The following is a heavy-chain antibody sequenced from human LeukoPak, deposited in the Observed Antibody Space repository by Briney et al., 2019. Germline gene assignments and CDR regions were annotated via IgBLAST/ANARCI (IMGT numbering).Heavy chain of an antibody. CDR3: TRHRAYYDSSGSDY. V-gene: IGHV3-73*01. Sequence: GGSLRLSCAASGFTFSGSAMHWVRQASGKGLEWVGRIRSKANSYATAYAAAVEGRFTISRDDSKNTTYLQMNSLKTEDTAVYYCTRHRAYYDSSGSDYWGQGTLVTVSS. CDR1: GFTFSGSA. CDR2: IRSKANSYAT. J-gene: IGHJ4*02. D-gene: IGHD3-22*01.